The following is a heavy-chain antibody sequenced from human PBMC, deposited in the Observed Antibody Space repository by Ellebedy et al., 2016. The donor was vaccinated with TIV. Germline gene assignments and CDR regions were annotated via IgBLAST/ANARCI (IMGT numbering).Heavy chain of an antibody. Sequence: GESLKISXAASGFTFSSYAMTWVRQAPGKGLECVSSLSDSGGSTYYADSVKGRFTISRDNSKNTVYLQMNSLRAEDTAVYYCAKLGQLLEYYYYYGMDVWGQGTTVTVSS. CDR1: GFTFSSYA. J-gene: IGHJ6*02. CDR2: LSDSGGST. V-gene: IGHV3-23*01. D-gene: IGHD2-2*01. CDR3: AKLGQLLEYYYYYGMDV.